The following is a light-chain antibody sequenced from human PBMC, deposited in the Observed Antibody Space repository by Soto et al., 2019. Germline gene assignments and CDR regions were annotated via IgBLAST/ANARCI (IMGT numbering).Light chain of an antibody. J-gene: IGKJ1*01. V-gene: IGKV1-5*03. CDR3: HQDSNLWT. CDR1: QSISSW. Sequence: DIQMTQSPSTLSASVGDRVTITCRASQSISSWLAWYQQKPGKAPKVLIYKASSLESGVPSRFSGRGAGTEFTLTISSLQPDDFATYFCHQDSNLWTFGQGTKVEIK. CDR2: KAS.